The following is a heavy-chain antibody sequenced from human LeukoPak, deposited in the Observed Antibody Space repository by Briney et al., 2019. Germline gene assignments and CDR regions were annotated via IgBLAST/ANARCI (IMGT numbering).Heavy chain of an antibody. V-gene: IGHV3-33*01. CDR3: ARDRDCSGGSCYSGLPHPVENWFDS. Sequence: GGSLRLSCAAAGFTFNSYGMHWVRQAPGKGLEWVAVIWYDGSNKYYADFVKGRFTISRDNSKNTLYLQMNSLRAEDTAVYYCARDRDCSGGSCYSGLPHPVENWFDSWGQGTLVTVSS. CDR2: IWYDGSNK. CDR1: GFTFNSYG. D-gene: IGHD2-15*01. J-gene: IGHJ5*01.